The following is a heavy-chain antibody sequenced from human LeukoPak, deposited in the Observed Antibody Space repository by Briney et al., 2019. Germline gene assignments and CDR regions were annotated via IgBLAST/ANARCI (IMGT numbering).Heavy chain of an antibody. Sequence: SGPALVKPTQTLTLTCTLSGFSLSTSGMCLSWIRQPSGKALEWLARNDWDDDKYYSTSLKTRLTISKDISKNQVVLTMTNRDPVDSATYYSARVDCSGGSCYGPYDYWGQGTLVTVSS. CDR2: NDWDDDK. D-gene: IGHD2-15*01. CDR3: ARVDCSGGSCYGPYDY. V-gene: IGHV2-70*11. CDR1: GFSLSTSGMC. J-gene: IGHJ4*02.